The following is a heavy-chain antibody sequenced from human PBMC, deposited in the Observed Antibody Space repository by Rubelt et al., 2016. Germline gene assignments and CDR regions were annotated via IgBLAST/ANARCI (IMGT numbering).Heavy chain of an antibody. CDR3: ARGANAIVVVTQPDY. CDR2: ISYDGSNK. D-gene: IGHD3-22*01. J-gene: IGHJ4*02. V-gene: IGHV3-30*03. Sequence: VQLVESGGGLVQPGGSLRLSCAASGFTFSSYWMSWVRQAPGKGLEWVAVISYDGSNKYYADSVKGRFTISRDNSKNTLYLQMNSLRAEDTAVYYCARGANAIVVVTQPDYWGQGTLVTVSS. CDR1: GFTFSSYW.